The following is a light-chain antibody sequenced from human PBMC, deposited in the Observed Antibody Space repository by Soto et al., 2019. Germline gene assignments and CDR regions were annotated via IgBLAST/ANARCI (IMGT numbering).Light chain of an antibody. CDR2: LVS. CDR1: TSDIGDYNY. CDR3: TSWGI. V-gene: IGLV2-14*01. Sequence: QSALTQPASVSGSPGQSITISCTGTTSDIGDYNYVSWYQHLPDKVPKLIISLVSNRPSGVSNRFSGSKSGNTASLTISGLQAADAGDYYCTSWGIFGPGTKVT. J-gene: IGLJ1*01.